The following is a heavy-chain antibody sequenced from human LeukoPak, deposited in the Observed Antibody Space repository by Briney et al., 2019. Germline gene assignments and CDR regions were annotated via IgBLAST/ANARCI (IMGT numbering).Heavy chain of an antibody. CDR1: GYTFTAYY. CDR2: IDPNSGGA. J-gene: IGHJ4*02. D-gene: IGHD3-10*01. CDR3: ARGGSFGTY. V-gene: IGHV1-2*02. Sequence: ASVKVSCKASGYTFTAYYMHWVRQAPGQGLEWMGWIDPNSGGANYAQRFQGSVTMTRDTSISTAYMELSRLRSDDTAVYYCARGGSFGTYWGQGTLVTVSS.